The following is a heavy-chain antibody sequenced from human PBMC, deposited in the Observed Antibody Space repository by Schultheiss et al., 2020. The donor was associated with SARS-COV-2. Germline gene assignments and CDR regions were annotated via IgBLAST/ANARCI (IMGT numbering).Heavy chain of an antibody. CDR1: GFTFDDYG. CDR3: ARDRGWNYGYYYYYYMDV. Sequence: GESLKISCAASGFTFDDYGMSWVRQAPGKGLEWVSSISSSSSYIYYADSVKGRFTISRDNAKNSLYLQMNSLRAEDTAVYYCARDRGWNYGYYYYYYMDVWGKGTTVTVSS. CDR2: ISSSSSYI. D-gene: IGHD1-7*01. V-gene: IGHV3-21*01. J-gene: IGHJ6*03.